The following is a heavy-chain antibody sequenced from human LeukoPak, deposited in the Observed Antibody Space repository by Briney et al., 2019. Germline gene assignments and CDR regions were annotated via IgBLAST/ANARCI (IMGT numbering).Heavy chain of an antibody. CDR3: ARDVRPHCSGGSCYSSWGMDV. J-gene: IGHJ6*02. CDR2: IGTTGDT. D-gene: IGHD2-15*01. V-gene: IGHV3-13*01. CDR1: GFTFDDYA. Sequence: GGSLRLSCAASGFTFDDYAMHWVRQASGRGLEWVSVIGTTGDTYYPGSVKGRFIISRENAKNSLYLQMNSLRAEDTAVYYCARDVRPHCSGGSCYSSWGMDVWGQGTTVTVS.